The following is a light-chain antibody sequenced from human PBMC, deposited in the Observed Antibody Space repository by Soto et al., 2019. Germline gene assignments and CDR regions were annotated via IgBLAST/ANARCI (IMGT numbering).Light chain of an antibody. J-gene: IGKJ1*01. V-gene: IGKV1-39*01. CDR1: QSVSSY. CDR3: QQIYSTTPT. CDR2: AAS. Sequence: DIQMTQSPSSLSASVGYRVTITCRASQSVSSYLNWYQQKPGKAPKLLLYAASSLQSGVPSRFSGSGSGTNFTLTISSRQPEDFATYCCQQIYSTTPTFVQGTKVEIK.